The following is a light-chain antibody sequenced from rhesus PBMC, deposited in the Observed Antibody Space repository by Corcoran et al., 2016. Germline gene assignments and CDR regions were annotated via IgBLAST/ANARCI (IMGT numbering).Light chain of an antibody. CDR1: QRLLDSEDGNTY. CDR3: MQALEFPWT. V-gene: IGKV2-104*02. J-gene: IGKJ1*01. Sequence: DIVMTQTPLSLPVTPGEPASISCRSSQRLLDSEDGNTYLDWYLQKPGQFPHLLIYEVSNRASGVPDRVSGSGSDTEFTLKISRVEAEDVGVYYCMQALEFPWTFGQGTKVEIK. CDR2: EVS.